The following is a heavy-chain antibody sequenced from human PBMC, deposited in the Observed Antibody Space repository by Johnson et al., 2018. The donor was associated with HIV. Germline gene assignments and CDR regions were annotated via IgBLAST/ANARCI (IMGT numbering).Heavy chain of an antibody. CDR1: GFTFDDYA. J-gene: IGHJ3*02. CDR3: AKPPFYAFDI. V-gene: IGHV3-9*01. Sequence: VLLVESGGGLVQPGRSLRLSCAASGFTFDDYAMHWVRQAPGKGLEWVSGISWNSGSIGYADSVKGRFTISRDNAKNSLYLQMNSLRAEDTALYYCAKPPFYAFDIWGQGTMVTVSS. CDR2: ISWNSGSI.